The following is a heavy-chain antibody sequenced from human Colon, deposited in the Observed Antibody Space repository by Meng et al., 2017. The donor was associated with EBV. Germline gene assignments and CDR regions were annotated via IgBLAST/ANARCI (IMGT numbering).Heavy chain of an antibody. CDR2: IYHSGST. D-gene: IGHD3-10*01. J-gene: IGHJ4*02. CDR1: GGSSSSSHYY. V-gene: IGHV4-39*01. CDR3: ARRRGGSGRDC. Sequence: LQLQEVGPGLVKPSDPLSLTCTVPGGSSSSSHYYWGWVRQPPGKGLQWIGTIYHSGSTSYNPSLQSRVTMFVDTSKNQFSLMLTSVTATDTAVYYCARRRGGSGRDCWGQGTLVTVSS.